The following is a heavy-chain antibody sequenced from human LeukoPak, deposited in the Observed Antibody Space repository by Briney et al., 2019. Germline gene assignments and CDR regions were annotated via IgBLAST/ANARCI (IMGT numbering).Heavy chain of an antibody. CDR1: GGSISSYY. CDR3: TIYDSSGLDY. Sequence: PSETLSLTCTGSGGSISSYYWSWIRQPPGKGLEWIGRIYTSGSTNYNPSPKSRGSMSAKASKNQFSQKLISSTAADTTVYYCTIYDSSGLDYWGQGTLVTVSS. D-gene: IGHD3-22*01. J-gene: IGHJ4*02. V-gene: IGHV4-4*07. CDR2: IYTSGST.